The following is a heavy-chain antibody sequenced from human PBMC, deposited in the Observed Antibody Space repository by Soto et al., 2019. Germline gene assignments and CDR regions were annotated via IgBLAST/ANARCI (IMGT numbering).Heavy chain of an antibody. CDR1: GFTFSSYG. D-gene: IGHD1-26*01. CDR2: ISYDGSNK. J-gene: IGHJ4*02. Sequence: QVQLEESGGGVVQPGRSLRLSCAASGFTFSSYGMHWVRQAPGKGLEWVAVISYDGSNKYYADSVKGRFTISRDNSKNTLYLHMNSLRAEDTAVYYCAKEGELPAHFDYWGQGTLVTVSS. CDR3: AKEGELPAHFDY. V-gene: IGHV3-30*18.